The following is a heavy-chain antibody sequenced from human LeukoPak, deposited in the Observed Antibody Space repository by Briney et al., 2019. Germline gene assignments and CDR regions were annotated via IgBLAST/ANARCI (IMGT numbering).Heavy chain of an antibody. CDR1: GYTFTTYG. CDR3: ARGTRGYDILTGLTGGWYLDL. Sequence: ASVKVSCKASGYTFTTYGISWVRQAPGQGLEWMGWISAYNGNTNYAQKFQGRVTMTTDTSTSTAYMELRSLRSDDTAVYYCARGTRGYDILTGLTGGWYLDLWGRGTLVTVSS. CDR2: ISAYNGNT. V-gene: IGHV1-18*01. D-gene: IGHD3-9*01. J-gene: IGHJ2*01.